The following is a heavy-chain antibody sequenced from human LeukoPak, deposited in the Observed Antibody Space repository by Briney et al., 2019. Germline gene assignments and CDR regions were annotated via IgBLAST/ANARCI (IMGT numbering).Heavy chain of an antibody. V-gene: IGHV3-7*01. CDR2: IKQDGSEK. CDR3: ASVYCSGGSCYFDY. J-gene: IGHJ4*02. D-gene: IGHD2-15*01. CDR1: GFSFSSYW. Sequence: PGGSLRLSCAASGFSFSSYWMSWVRQAPGKGLEWVANIKQDGSEKYYVDSVKGRFTISRDNAKNSLYLQMNSLRAEDTAVYYCASVYCSGGSCYFDYWGQGTLVTVSS.